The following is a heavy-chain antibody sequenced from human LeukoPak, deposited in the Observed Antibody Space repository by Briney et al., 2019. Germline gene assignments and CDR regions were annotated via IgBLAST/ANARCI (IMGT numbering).Heavy chain of an antibody. CDR3: GVVTSLFDI. Sequence: ASVKVSCKASGYTFTSYGISWVRQAPGQVLEWMGWISAYNGNTNYAQKLQGRVTTTTGTSTSTAYMGLRSLRSDDTAVYYCGVVTSLFDIWGQGTMVTVSS. CDR2: ISAYNGNT. V-gene: IGHV1-18*01. D-gene: IGHD3-3*01. CDR1: GYTFTSYG. J-gene: IGHJ3*02.